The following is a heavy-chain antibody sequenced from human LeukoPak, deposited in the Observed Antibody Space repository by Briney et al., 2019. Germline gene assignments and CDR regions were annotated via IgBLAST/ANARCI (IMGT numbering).Heavy chain of an antibody. V-gene: IGHV3-21*01. J-gene: IGHJ6*02. Sequence: PGGSLRLSCAASGFTFSSYSMNWVRQAPGKGLEWVSSISSSSSYIYYADSVKGRFTISRDNAKNSLYLQMNSLRAEDTAVYYCASPDGTLLMDVWGQGTTVTVSS. D-gene: IGHD1-14*01. CDR1: GFTFSSYS. CDR3: ASPDGTLLMDV. CDR2: ISSSSSYI.